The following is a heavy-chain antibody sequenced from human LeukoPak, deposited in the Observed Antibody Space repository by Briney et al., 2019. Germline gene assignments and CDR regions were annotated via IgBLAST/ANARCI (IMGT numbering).Heavy chain of an antibody. CDR2: IYTSGST. CDR3: ALRGYSYGYSRYYMDV. D-gene: IGHD5-18*01. V-gene: IGHV4-4*07. Sequence: SETLSLTCTVSGGSTSSYYWSWIRQPAGKGLEWIGRIYTSGSTNYNPSLKSRVTMSVDTSKNQFTLKLSSVTAADTAVYYCALRGYSYGYSRYYMDVWGKGTTVTVSS. CDR1: GGSTSSYY. J-gene: IGHJ6*03.